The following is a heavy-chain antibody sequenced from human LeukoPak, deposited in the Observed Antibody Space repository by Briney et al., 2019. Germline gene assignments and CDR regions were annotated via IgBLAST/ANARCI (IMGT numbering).Heavy chain of an antibody. CDR2: ISSDGSDT. CDR1: GFTFTTYW. CDR3: ARDFKDRGF. D-gene: IGHD3-10*01. Sequence: GGSLRLSCATSGFTFTTYWMHWVRQAPGKGLAWVSGISSDGSDTRYADFVKGRFTISRDNAKDTLYLQMEGLTADDTAVYYCARDFKDRGFWGQGTLVTVSS. J-gene: IGHJ4*02. V-gene: IGHV3-74*01.